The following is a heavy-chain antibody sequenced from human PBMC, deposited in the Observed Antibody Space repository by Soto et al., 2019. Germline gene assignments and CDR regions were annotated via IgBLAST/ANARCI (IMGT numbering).Heavy chain of an antibody. CDR3: ARGGGNPASTNDF. Sequence: SETLSLTCGLHRGSFSYFHWSWIRQPPGKGLEWIGEIHTSGSTNYNPSLRSRVTMSIDTSAMQFSLTLNSVTAADTAVYYCARGGGNPASTNDFWGQGALVTVSS. CDR1: RGSFSYFH. CDR2: IHTSGST. D-gene: IGHD3-16*01. J-gene: IGHJ4*02. V-gene: IGHV4-34*01.